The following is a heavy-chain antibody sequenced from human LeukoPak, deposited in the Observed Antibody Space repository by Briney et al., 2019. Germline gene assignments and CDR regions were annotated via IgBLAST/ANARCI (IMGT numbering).Heavy chain of an antibody. V-gene: IGHV3-23*01. Sequence: PGGSLRLSCAASGFIFSSYAMSWVRQAPGKGLEWVSTISGSGGSTYYADSVKGRFTISRDNSKNTLYLQMNSLRAEDTAVYFWAKFKNAPGDYYYMAAWGKGTTVTVPS. CDR1: GFIFSSYA. CDR3: AKFKNAPGDYYYMAA. J-gene: IGHJ6*03. D-gene: IGHD2-2*01. CDR2: ISGSGGST.